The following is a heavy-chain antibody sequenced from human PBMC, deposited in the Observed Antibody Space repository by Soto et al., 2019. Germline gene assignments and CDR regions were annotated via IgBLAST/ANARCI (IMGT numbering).Heavy chain of an antibody. Sequence: QVQLQESGPGLVKPSETLSLTCTVSGGSVSSGSYYWSWIRQPPGKGLEWIGYIYYSGSTNYNPSPKSRVTISVDTSKNQSSLKLSSVTAADTAVYYCASVYYYGSGSYPPDYWGQGTLVTVSS. CDR3: ASVYYYGSGSYPPDY. CDR2: IYYSGST. V-gene: IGHV4-61*01. D-gene: IGHD3-10*01. CDR1: GGSVSSGSYY. J-gene: IGHJ4*02.